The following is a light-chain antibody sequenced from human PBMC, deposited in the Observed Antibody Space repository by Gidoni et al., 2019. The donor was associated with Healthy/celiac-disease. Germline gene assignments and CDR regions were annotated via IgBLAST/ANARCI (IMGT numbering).Light chain of an antibody. V-gene: IGKV1-5*01. J-gene: IGKJ1*01. CDR2: DAS. Sequence: IQMTQSPPSLSASVGDRVTITCRASQSISSWLAWYQQKPGKAPKLLIYDASSLESGVPSRFSGSGSGTEFTLTISSLQPDDFATYYCQQYNSYSPTFGQGTKVEIK. CDR3: QQYNSYSPT. CDR1: QSISSW.